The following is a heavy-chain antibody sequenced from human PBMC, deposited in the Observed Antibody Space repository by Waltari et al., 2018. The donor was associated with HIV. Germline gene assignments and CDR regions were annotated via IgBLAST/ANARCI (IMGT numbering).Heavy chain of an antibody. CDR1: GFTFSSYA. J-gene: IGHJ4*02. Sequence: EVQLVESGGGLVQPGGSLRLSCPAPGFTFSSYAMSWVRQAPGKGLEWVSAISGSGGSTYYADSVKGRFTIARDNSKNTLYLQMNSLRAEDTAVYYCAKDGRSVSWSYLAYWGQGTLVTVSS. CDR2: ISGSGGST. D-gene: IGHD3-10*01. CDR3: AKDGRSVSWSYLAY. V-gene: IGHV3-23*04.